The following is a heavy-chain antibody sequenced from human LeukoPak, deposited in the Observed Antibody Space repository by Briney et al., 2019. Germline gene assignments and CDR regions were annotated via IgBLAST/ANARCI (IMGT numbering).Heavy chain of an antibody. CDR2: IYTSGST. Sequence: SETLSLTCTVSGGSFSSYYWSWIRQPPGKGLQCIGYIYTSGSTNYNPSLKSRVTISVDTSKNQFSLKLSSVTAADTAAYYCARSTMIALFDYWGQGTLVTVSS. CDR3: ARSTMIALFDY. V-gene: IGHV4-4*09. CDR1: GGSFSSYY. D-gene: IGHD3-22*01. J-gene: IGHJ4*02.